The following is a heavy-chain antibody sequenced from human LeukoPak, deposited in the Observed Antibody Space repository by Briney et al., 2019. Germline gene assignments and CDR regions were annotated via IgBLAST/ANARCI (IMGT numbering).Heavy chain of an antibody. Sequence: GGSLRLSCAASGFTFSGSALHWVRQASGKGLEWVGRIRSTANGYATAYAASVKGGFTISRDDSKNTAYLQMDSLRAEDTAVYYCATHGSAHYYMDVWGKGTTVTISS. J-gene: IGHJ6*03. CDR1: GFTFSGSA. CDR3: ATHGSAHYYMDV. V-gene: IGHV3-73*01. CDR2: IRSTANGYAT. D-gene: IGHD2-2*03.